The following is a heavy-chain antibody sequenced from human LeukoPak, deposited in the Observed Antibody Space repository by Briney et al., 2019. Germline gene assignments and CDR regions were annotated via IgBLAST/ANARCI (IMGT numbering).Heavy chain of an antibody. CDR1: GFTFSNYA. CDR2: LSDTGGAT. J-gene: IGHJ4*02. Sequence: GGSLRLSCAVSGFTFSNYAMNWFRQAPGKGLEWVSSLSDTGGATYYADSVQGRFTISRDNSRNTLYLQMNSLRAEDTAVYYCAKSVSVVVVVAATHFDYWGQGTLVTVSS. V-gene: IGHV3-23*01. CDR3: AKSVSVVVVVAATHFDY. D-gene: IGHD2-15*01.